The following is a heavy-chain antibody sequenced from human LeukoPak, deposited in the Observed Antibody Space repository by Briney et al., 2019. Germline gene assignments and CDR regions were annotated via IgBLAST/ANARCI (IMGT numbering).Heavy chain of an antibody. J-gene: IGHJ4*02. CDR3: ARHPRYCSSTSCYFSWVDY. CDR2: IYYSGST. D-gene: IGHD2-2*01. Sequence: PSETLSLTCTVSGGSISSSSYYWGWIRQPPGKGLEWIGSIYYSGSTYYNPSLKSRVTISVDTSKNQFSLKLSSVTAADTAVYYCARHPRYCSSTSCYFSWVDYWGQGTLVTVSS. V-gene: IGHV4-39*01. CDR1: GGSISSSSYY.